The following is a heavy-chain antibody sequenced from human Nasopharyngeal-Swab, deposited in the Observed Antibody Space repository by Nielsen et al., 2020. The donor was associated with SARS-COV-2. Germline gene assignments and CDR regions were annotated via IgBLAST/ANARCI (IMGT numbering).Heavy chain of an antibody. CDR2: ISGGGNNI. D-gene: IGHD2-15*01. Sequence: GESLKISCAASGFSFRSYAMSWVRQIPGKGLEWVSTISGGGNNIYYAESVKGRFTISRDDSKNTLFLQLESLGAGDMAIYYCAKDSGTPVHFDSWGPGTEVTVSS. V-gene: IGHV3-23*01. CDR1: GFSFRSYA. CDR3: AKDSGTPVHFDS. J-gene: IGHJ4*02.